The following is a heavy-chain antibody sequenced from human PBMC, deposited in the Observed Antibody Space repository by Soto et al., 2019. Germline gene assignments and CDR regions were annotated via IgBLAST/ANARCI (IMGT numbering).Heavy chain of an antibody. D-gene: IGHD3-10*01. J-gene: IGHJ4*02. CDR3: AREVLWSRYFDY. CDR1: GFIFSNYG. V-gene: IGHV3-30-3*01. CDR2: MSYDGTTK. Sequence: QVQLVESGGGVVQPGRSLRLSCAASGFIFSNYGMYWVRQAPGKGLEWVAFMSYDGTTKSYADSVKGRFTISRDNSQNTLYLQMNSLRPEDTGVYYCAREVLWSRYFDYWGQGTLVTVSS.